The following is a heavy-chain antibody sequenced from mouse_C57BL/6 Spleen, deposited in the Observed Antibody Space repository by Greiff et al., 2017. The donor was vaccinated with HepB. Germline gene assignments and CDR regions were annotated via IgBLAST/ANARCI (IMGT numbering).Heavy chain of an antibody. CDR2: ISSGSSTI. CDR3: AKWRYFDV. D-gene: IGHD1-3*01. J-gene: IGHJ1*03. Sequence: EVKLMESGGGLVKPGGSLKLSCAASGFTFSDYGMHWVRQAPEKGLEWVAYISSGSSTIYYADTVKGRFTISRDNAKNTLFLQMTSLRSEDTAMYYCAKWRYFDVWGTGTTVTVSS. CDR1: GFTFSDYG. V-gene: IGHV5-17*01.